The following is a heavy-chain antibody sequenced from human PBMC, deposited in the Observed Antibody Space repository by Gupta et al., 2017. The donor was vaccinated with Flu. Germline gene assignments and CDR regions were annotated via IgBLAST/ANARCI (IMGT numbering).Heavy chain of an antibody. V-gene: IGHV4-59*11. J-gene: IGHJ5*02. D-gene: IGHD3-10*01. CDR1: GGSISSHY. CDR2: IYYTGST. CDR3: VRERRGNHYNNWFDP. Sequence: QVQLQESGPGLVKPSETLSLTCSVSGGSISSHYWSWIRQPPGKGLEWIGYIYYTGSTYCNPSRKSRVTLSIDTSNNQLSLRLSSVTAEDTAVYYCVRERRGNHYNNWFDPWGQGTLVTVSS.